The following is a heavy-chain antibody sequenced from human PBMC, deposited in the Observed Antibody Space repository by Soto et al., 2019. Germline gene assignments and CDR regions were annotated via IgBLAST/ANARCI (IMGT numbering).Heavy chain of an antibody. J-gene: IGHJ6*03. CDR2: INHSGST. CDR3: ARYGSGSQGYYYYYYMDV. CDR1: GGSFSGYY. D-gene: IGHD3-10*01. Sequence: PAETLSLTCAVYGGSFSGYYWSWIRQPPGKGLEWIGEINHSGSTNYNPSLKSRVTISVDTSKNQFSLKLSSVTAADTAVYYCARYGSGSQGYYYYYYMDVWGKGTTVTVSS. V-gene: IGHV4-34*01.